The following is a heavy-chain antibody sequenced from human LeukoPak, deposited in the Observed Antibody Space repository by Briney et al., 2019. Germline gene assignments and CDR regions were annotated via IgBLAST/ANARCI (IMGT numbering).Heavy chain of an antibody. CDR1: GFTFGDYA. CDR3: TRVPGYCSSISCSSPVDY. D-gene: IGHD2-2*01. V-gene: IGHV3-49*04. J-gene: IGHJ4*02. CDR2: IRSKAYGGTT. Sequence: GGSLRLSCTASGFTFGDYAMSWVRQAPGKGLEWVGFIRSKAYGGTTEYAASVKGRFTISRDDSKSIAYLQMNSLKTEDTAVYYCTRVPGYCSSISCSSPVDYWGQGTLVTVSS.